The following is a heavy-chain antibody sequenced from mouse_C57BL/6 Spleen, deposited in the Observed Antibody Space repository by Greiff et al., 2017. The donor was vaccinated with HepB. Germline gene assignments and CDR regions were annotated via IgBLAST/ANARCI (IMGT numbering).Heavy chain of an antibody. J-gene: IGHJ1*03. CDR2: IYPGDGDT. CDR3: ARRTGTGWYFDV. CDR1: GYAFSSSW. Sequence: QVQLQQSGPELVKPGASVKISCKASGYAFSSSWMNWVKQRPGKGLEWIGRIYPGDGDTNYNGKFKGKATLTADKSSSTAYMQLSSLTSEDSAVYSCARRTGTGWYFDVWGTGTTVTVSS. V-gene: IGHV1-82*01. D-gene: IGHD4-1*01.